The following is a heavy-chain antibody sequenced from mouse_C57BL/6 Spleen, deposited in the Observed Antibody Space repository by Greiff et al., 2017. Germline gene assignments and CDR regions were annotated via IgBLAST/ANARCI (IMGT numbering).Heavy chain of an antibody. D-gene: IGHD4-1*01. J-gene: IGHJ1*03. CDR2: IYPGSGST. V-gene: IGHV1-55*01. Sequence: VQLQQPGAELVKPGASVKMSCKASGYTFTSYWITWVKQRPGQGLEWIGDIYPGSGSTNYNEKFKSKATLTVDTSSSTAYMQISSLTSEDSAVYYCAREVGRYFDVWGTGTTVTVSS. CDR3: AREVGRYFDV. CDR1: GYTFTSYW.